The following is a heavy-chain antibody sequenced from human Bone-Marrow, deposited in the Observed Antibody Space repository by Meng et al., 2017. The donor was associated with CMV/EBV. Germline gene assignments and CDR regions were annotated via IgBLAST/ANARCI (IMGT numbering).Heavy chain of an antibody. CDR3: ARDRRSSSWYPDWFDP. D-gene: IGHD6-13*01. J-gene: IGHJ5*02. CDR1: GYTFSIYG. CDR2: ISAWDGNT. V-gene: IGHV1-18*01. Sequence: ASVKVSCKTFGYTFSIYGISWVRQAPGQGLEWMGWISAWDGNTEYAQNFQGRVTVTTDKSTSTVYMELRRLRSDDTAIYYCARDRRSSSWYPDWFDPWGQGTLVTVSS.